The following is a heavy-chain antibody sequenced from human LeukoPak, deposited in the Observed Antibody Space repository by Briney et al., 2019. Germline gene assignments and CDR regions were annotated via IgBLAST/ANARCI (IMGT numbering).Heavy chain of an antibody. CDR2: ISSSSSYI. D-gene: IGHD2-2*02. V-gene: IGHV3-21*01. CDR1: GFTFSSYS. CDR3: ARDPGFPSQLLLYPVLYFDY. Sequence: GGSLRLSCAASGFTFSSYSMNWARQAPGKGLEWVSSISSSSSYIYYADSVKGRFTISRDNAKNSLYLQMNSLRAEDTAVYYCARDPGFPSQLLLYPVLYFDYWGQGTLVTVSS. J-gene: IGHJ4*02.